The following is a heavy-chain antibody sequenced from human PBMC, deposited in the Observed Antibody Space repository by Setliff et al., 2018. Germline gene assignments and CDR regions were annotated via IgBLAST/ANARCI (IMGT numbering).Heavy chain of an antibody. Sequence: PGGSLRLSCVVSGFTSGAYWMNWVRQAPGKGLVWVSRISPDGTITNYADSVKGRFTISSDNAKNTLYLQMNSLRGEDTAVYFCASIDWGENFYNTDVWGKGTTVTVSS. J-gene: IGHJ6*03. V-gene: IGHV3-74*01. CDR2: ISPDGTIT. CDR3: ASIDWGENFYNTDV. CDR1: GFTSGAYW. D-gene: IGHD7-27*01.